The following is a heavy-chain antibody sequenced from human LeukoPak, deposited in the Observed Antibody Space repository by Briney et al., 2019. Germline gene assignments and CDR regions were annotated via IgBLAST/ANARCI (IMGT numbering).Heavy chain of an antibody. CDR3: ARQSLGDYARPDPYFFDY. D-gene: IGHD4-17*01. CDR1: GYSFTSYW. Sequence: GESLKISCKDSGYSFTSYWIGWVRQMPGKGLEWMGIIYPGDSDTRYSPSFQGQVTISADKSISTAYLQWSSLKASDTAMYYCARQSLGDYARPDPYFFDYWGQGTLVTVSS. J-gene: IGHJ4*02. CDR2: IYPGDSDT. V-gene: IGHV5-51*01.